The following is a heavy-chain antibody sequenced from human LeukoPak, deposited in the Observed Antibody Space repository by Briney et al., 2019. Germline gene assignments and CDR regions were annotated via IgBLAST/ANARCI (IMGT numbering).Heavy chain of an antibody. CDR1: GFTFISYA. CDR2: ISFHGTDS. D-gene: IGHD3-22*01. J-gene: IGHJ6*03. Sequence: GGSLRLSCAASGFTFISYAIHWVRQAPGKGLEWVAVISFHGTDSFYADSVKGRFTISRDNAKNSLYLQMSGLSAEDTAVYYCARDSVYSDSTGLDYMDVWGKGTTVTVSS. CDR3: ARDSVYSDSTGLDYMDV. V-gene: IGHV3-30*04.